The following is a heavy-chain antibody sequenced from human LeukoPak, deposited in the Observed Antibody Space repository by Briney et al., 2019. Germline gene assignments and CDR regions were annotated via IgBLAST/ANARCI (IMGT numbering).Heavy chain of an antibody. CDR2: IKQDGSEK. CDR3: ATDPGAFDI. Sequence: GGSLRLSCAASGFTFSSYWMSWVRQAPGKGLEWVANIKQDGSEKYYADSVKGRFTISRDNAKNSLYLQMNSLRAEDTALYYCATDPGAFDIWGQGTMVTVSS. V-gene: IGHV3-7*03. J-gene: IGHJ3*02. CDR1: GFTFSSYW.